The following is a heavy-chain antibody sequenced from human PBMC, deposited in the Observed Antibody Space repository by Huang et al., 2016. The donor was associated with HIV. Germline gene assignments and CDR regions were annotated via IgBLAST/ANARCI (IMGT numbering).Heavy chain of an antibody. Sequence: QVQLRQWGAGLVKPSETLSLTCAVYGGSFSGYYWTWIRQSPGKGLEGIGERNHIVKTNCQPSLKSRVTIAKDTAKNQVSLQLTSVSAADTGVYFCAREKAADSAWYGVYYFDYWGEGALVTVTS. CDR2: RNHIVKT. CDR3: AREKAADSAWYGVYYFDY. J-gene: IGHJ4*02. CDR1: GGSFSGYY. D-gene: IGHD6-19*01. V-gene: IGHV4-34*01.